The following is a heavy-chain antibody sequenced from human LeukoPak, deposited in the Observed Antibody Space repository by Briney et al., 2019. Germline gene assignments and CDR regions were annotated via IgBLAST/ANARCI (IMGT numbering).Heavy chain of an antibody. V-gene: IGHV3-23*01. Sequence: PGGSLRLSCAASGFTFSSYAMSWVRQAPGKGLEWVSAISGSGGSTYYADSVKGRFTISRDNSKNTLYLQMSSLRAEDTAVYYCAKDKAYDGSGYDYWGQGTLVTVSS. CDR1: GFTFSSYA. J-gene: IGHJ4*02. CDR2: ISGSGGST. D-gene: IGHD3-22*01. CDR3: AKDKAYDGSGYDY.